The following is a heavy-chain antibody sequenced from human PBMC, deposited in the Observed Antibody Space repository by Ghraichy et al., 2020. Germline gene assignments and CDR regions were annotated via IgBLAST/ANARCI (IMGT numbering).Heavy chain of an antibody. CDR1: GFTFSSYA. CDR2: LSPISDNI. CDR3: ATYKQTQNFVDY. D-gene: IGHD5-24*01. V-gene: IGHV3-23*01. J-gene: IGHJ4*02. Sequence: GGSLRLSCAASGFTFSSYAMIWVRQAPGKGLEWVSVLSPISDNIHYADSVKGRFTISRDNSKNTLYLQMNSLRVEDTAVYYCATYKQTQNFVDYWGQGTLVTVSS.